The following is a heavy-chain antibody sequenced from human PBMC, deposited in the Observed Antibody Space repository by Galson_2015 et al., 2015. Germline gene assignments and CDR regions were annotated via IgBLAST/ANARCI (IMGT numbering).Heavy chain of an antibody. Sequence: SVKVSCKASGYTFTSYGISWVRQAPGQGLEWMGWISAYNGNTNYAQKLQGRVTMTTDTSTSTAYMELRSLRSDDTAVYYCASLYGPSSTYYYDSVGYWGQGTLVTVSS. J-gene: IGHJ4*02. V-gene: IGHV1-18*01. CDR3: ASLYGPSSTYYYDSVGY. CDR1: GYTFTSYG. CDR2: ISAYNGNT. D-gene: IGHD3-22*01.